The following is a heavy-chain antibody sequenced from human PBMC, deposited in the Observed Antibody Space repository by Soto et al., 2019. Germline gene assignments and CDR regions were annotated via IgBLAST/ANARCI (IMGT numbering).Heavy chain of an antibody. CDR1: GGSFSGYY. V-gene: IGHV4-34*01. Sequence: SETLSLTCAVYGGSFSGYYWSWIRQPPGKGLEWIGEINHSGSTNYNPSLKSRVTISVDTSKNQFSLKLSSVTAADTAVYYCARGRVGATIYYYYCYGMDVWGQGTTVTVS. CDR2: INHSGST. D-gene: IGHD1-26*01. CDR3: ARGRVGATIYYYYCYGMDV. J-gene: IGHJ6*02.